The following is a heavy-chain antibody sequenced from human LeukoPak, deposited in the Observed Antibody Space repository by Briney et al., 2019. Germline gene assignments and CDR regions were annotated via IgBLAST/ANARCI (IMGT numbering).Heavy chain of an antibody. Sequence: PGGSLRLSCAASGFIFSRYTINWVRQAPGKGLEWVSSVSGTSEYIYYADSVRGRFTFSRDNAKNTVYLQMNSLRAEDTAVYYCAKDLGYSYESVGESFDYRGQGTLVTVSS. D-gene: IGHD5-18*01. V-gene: IGHV3-21*04. CDR2: VSGTSEYI. J-gene: IGHJ4*02. CDR3: AKDLGYSYESVGESFDY. CDR1: GFIFSRYT.